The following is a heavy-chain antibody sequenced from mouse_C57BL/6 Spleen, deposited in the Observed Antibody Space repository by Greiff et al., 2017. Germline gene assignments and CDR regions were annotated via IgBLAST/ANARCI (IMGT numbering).Heavy chain of an antibody. CDR2: INPGSGGT. Sequence: QVQLKQSGAELVRPGTSVKVSCKASGYAFTNYLIEWVKQRPGQGLEWIGVINPGSGGTNYNEKFKGKATLTADKSSSTAYMQLSSLTSEDSAVYFCARAHGSSYLYFDVWGTGTTVTVSS. CDR3: ARAHGSSYLYFDV. D-gene: IGHD1-1*01. J-gene: IGHJ1*03. CDR1: GYAFTNYL. V-gene: IGHV1-54*01.